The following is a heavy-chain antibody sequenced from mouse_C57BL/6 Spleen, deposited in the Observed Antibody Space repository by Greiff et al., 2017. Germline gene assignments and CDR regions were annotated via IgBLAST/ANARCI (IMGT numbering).Heavy chain of an antibody. CDR3: ARCPYDYYAMDY. V-gene: IGHV1-43*01. J-gene: IGHJ4*01. CDR2: INPSTGGT. CDR1: GYSFTGYY. Sequence: VQLQQSGPELVKPGASVKISCKASGYSFTGYYMHWVKQSSEKSLEWIGEINPSTGGTSYNQKFKGKATLTVDKSSSTAYMQLKRLTSEDSAVYYYARCPYDYYAMDYWGQGTSVTVSS.